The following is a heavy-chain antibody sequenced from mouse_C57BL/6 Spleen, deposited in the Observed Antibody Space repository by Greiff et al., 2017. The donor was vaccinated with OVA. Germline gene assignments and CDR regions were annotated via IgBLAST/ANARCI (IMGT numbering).Heavy chain of an antibody. D-gene: IGHD2-2*01. Sequence: VQLQQPGAELVKPGASVKLSCKASGYTFTSYWMHWVKQRPGRGLEWIGRIYPNSGGTKYNEKFTSKATLTVDKPSSTAYMQLSSLTSEGSAVYYCARSGGYNKGLFDYWGQGTTLTVSS. CDR2: IYPNSGGT. CDR1: GYTFTSYW. J-gene: IGHJ2*01. CDR3: ARSGGYNKGLFDY. V-gene: IGHV1-72*01.